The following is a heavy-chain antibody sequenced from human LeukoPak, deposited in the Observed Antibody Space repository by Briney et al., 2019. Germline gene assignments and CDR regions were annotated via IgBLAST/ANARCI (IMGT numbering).Heavy chain of an antibody. CDR2: ISSSSSTI. Sequence: GGSLRLSCAASGFTFSSYSMNWVRQAPGKGLEWVSYISSSSSTIYYADSVKGRFTISRDNSKNTLYLQMNSLRAEDTAVYYCARGLYYYDSSGYPLDYWGQGTLVTVSS. CDR3: ARGLYYYDSSGYPLDY. D-gene: IGHD3-22*01. CDR1: GFTFSSYS. J-gene: IGHJ4*02. V-gene: IGHV3-48*01.